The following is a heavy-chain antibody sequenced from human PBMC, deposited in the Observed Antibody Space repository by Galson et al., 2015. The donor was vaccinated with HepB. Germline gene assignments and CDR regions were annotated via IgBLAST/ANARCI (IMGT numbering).Heavy chain of an antibody. J-gene: IGHJ4*02. D-gene: IGHD3-22*01. CDR3: ARPGGDDYYDSSGYYYS. CDR1: GFTFSSYW. V-gene: IGHV3-66*02. Sequence: SLRLSCAASGFTFSSYWMHWVRQAPGKGLEWVSVIYSGGSTYYADSVKGRFTISRDNSKNTLYLQMNSLRAEDTAVYYCARPGGDDYYDSSGYYYSWGQGTLVTVSS. CDR2: IYSGGST.